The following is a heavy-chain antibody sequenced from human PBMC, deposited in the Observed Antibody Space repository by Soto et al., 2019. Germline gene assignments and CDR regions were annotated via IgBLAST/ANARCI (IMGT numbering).Heavy chain of an antibody. CDR1: GYTFTSYD. D-gene: IGHD2-15*01. J-gene: IGHJ4*02. V-gene: IGHV1-8*01. CDR3: ASWAARRRYCSGGSCFIFDY. Sequence: QVQLVQSGAEVKKPGASVKVSCKASGYTFTSYDINWVRQATGQGLEWMGWMNPNSGNTGYAQKCQGRVTMTRNTSISTAYMELSSLRSEDTAVYYCASWAARRRYCSGGSCFIFDYWGQGTLVTVSS. CDR2: MNPNSGNT.